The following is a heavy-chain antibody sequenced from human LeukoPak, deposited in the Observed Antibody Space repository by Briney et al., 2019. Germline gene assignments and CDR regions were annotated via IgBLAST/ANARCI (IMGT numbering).Heavy chain of an antibody. CDR2: ISNSGST. V-gene: IGHV3-23*01. J-gene: IGHJ4*02. D-gene: IGHD2-15*01. CDR1: GFTFSSYA. Sequence: GGSLRLSCAGSGFTFSSYAMSWVRQAPGKGLEWVSGISNSGSTYYADSVKGRFTISRDNSKNTLYLQMNSLRAEDTAVYYCAKDDAATHYYFDYWGQGTLVTVSS. CDR3: AKDDAATHYYFDY.